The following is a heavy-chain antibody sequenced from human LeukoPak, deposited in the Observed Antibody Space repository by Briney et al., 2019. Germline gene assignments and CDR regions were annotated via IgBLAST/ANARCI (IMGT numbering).Heavy chain of an antibody. CDR3: ARRDCSSTSCYLDY. CDR1: GYSFTSYW. J-gene: IGHJ4*02. Sequence: PGESLKISCKGSGYSFTSYWIGWMRQMPGRGLEWMGIIYPGDSDTRYSPSFQGQVTISADKSISTAYLQWSSLKASDTAMYYCARRDCSSTSCYLDYWGQGTLVTVSS. V-gene: IGHV5-51*01. D-gene: IGHD2-2*01. CDR2: IYPGDSDT.